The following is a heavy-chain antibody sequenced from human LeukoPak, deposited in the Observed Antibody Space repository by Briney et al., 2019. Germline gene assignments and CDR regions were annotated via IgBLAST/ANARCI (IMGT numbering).Heavy chain of an antibody. V-gene: IGHV1-46*01. CDR1: GYTFTTYY. Sequence: ASVKVSCKASGYTFTTYYMHWVRQAPGHGREWMGIMNPSGGSTRYAQQFQGRITLTRDTSTSAVYMELSSLTSDDTAVYYCGRGGMGIQLWSFDYWGRGTLVTVSS. CDR2: MNPSGGST. CDR3: GRGGMGIQLWSFDY. J-gene: IGHJ4*02. D-gene: IGHD5-18*01.